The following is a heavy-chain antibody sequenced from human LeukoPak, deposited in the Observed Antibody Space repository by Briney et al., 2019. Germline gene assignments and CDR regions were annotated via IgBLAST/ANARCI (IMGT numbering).Heavy chain of an antibody. CDR2: IYSSGST. J-gene: IGHJ6*02. V-gene: IGHV4-59*08. Sequence: SETQSLTCTVSGGSISSYYWSWIRQPPGKGLEWIGYIYSSGSTNYDPSLKSRVTISVATSKNQFSLKVSSVTAADTAVYYCARHFYGSGSYRAYGLDVWGQGTTVTVSS. D-gene: IGHD3-10*01. CDR3: ARHFYGSGSYRAYGLDV. CDR1: GGSISSYY.